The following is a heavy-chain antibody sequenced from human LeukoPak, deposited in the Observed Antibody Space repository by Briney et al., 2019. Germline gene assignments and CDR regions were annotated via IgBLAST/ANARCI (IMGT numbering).Heavy chain of an antibody. CDR2: INPNSGGT. V-gene: IGHV1-2*02. J-gene: IGHJ4*02. Sequence: ASVKVSCKASGYTFTGYYMHWVRQAPGQGLEWMGWINPNSGGTNYAQKFQGRVTMTRDTSISTAYMEPSRLRSDNTAVYYCARVRITIFGVVDWGQGTLVTVSS. D-gene: IGHD3-3*01. CDR1: GYTFTGYY. CDR3: ARVRITIFGVVD.